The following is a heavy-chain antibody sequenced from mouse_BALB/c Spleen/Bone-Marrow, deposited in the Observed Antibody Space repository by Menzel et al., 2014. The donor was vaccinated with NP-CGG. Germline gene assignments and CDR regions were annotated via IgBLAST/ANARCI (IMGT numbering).Heavy chain of an antibody. D-gene: IGHD1-2*01. J-gene: IGHJ3*01. CDR3: ARQKHYYGYPFVY. Sequence: EVKLMESGGGLVQPGGSLKLSCAASGFDFSRYWTSWVRQAPGKGLEWIGEINPDTSTINYTPSLKDKFIISRDNAKNTLYLQMSKVRSEDTALYYCARQKHYYGYPFVYWGQGALVTVSA. V-gene: IGHV4-1*02. CDR2: INPDTSTI. CDR1: GFDFSRYW.